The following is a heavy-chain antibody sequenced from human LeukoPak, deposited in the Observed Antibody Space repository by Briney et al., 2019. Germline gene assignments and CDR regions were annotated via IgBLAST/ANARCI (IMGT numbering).Heavy chain of an antibody. D-gene: IGHD6-13*01. CDR2: ISGSGGST. Sequence: GGSLRLSCAASGFTFSSYGMSWVRQAPGKGLEWVSAISGSGGSTYYADSVKGRFTISRDNSKNTLYLQMNSLRAEDTAVYYCASGRRSGRQQLNNYWGQGTLVTVSS. CDR1: GFTFSSYG. J-gene: IGHJ4*02. CDR3: ASGRRSGRQQLNNY. V-gene: IGHV3-23*01.